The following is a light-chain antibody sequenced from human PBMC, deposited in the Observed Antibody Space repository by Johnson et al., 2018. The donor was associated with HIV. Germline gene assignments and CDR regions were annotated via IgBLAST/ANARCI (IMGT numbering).Light chain of an antibody. CDR2: RNN. J-gene: IGLJ1*01. Sequence: QSVLTQPPSASATPGQRVTISCSGSTSNIGSNTVSWYQQLPGTAPKLLIYRNNQRPSGVPDRFSGSKSGPSASLAISGLQAEDEADYYCGTWDTSLGAQYVFGSGTKVTVL. CDR3: GTWDTSLGAQYV. CDR1: TSNIGSNT. V-gene: IGLV1-44*01.